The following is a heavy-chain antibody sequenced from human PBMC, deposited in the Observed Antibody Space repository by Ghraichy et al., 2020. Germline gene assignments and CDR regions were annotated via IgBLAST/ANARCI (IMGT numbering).Heavy chain of an antibody. J-gene: IGHJ6*02. CDR2: ISSSSTYI. V-gene: IGHV3-11*06. D-gene: IGHD2-15*01. CDR3: VVDILVVVPVNPGSDV. Sequence: GESLNISCAASGFTFSDYYMSWIRQAPGKGLECVSYISSSSTYINYADSVKGRFTISRDNAKNSVYLQMNSLRAEDTAVYYCVVDILVVVPVNPGSDVWGQGTTVTVSS. CDR1: GFTFSDYY.